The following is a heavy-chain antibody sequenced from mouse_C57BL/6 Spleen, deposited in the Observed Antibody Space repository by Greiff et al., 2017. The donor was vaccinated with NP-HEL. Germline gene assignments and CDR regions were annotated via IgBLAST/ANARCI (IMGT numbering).Heavy chain of an antibody. CDR2: INYDGSST. J-gene: IGHJ3*01. CDR3: ARGGNYGGFAY. D-gene: IGHD2-1*01. V-gene: IGHV5-16*01. Sequence: EVKLMESEGGLVQPGSSMKLSCTASGFTFSDYYMAWVRQVPEKGLEWVANINYDGSSTYYLDSLKSRFIISRDNAKNILYLQMSSLKSEDTATYYCARGGNYGGFAYWGQGTLVTVSA. CDR1: GFTFSDYY.